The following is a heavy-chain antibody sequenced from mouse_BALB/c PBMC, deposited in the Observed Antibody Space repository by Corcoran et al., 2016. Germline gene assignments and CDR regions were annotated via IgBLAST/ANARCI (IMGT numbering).Heavy chain of an antibody. CDR2: INTHSGVP. CDR1: WSTFTTAG. V-gene: IGHV9-4*02. D-gene: IGHD2-14*01. J-gene: IGHJ1*01. Sequence: QIQLVQSGPELKNPGVTVRISCKASWSTFTTAGMRWVQKRPGKGLKWIGWINTHSGVPKYAEDFKGRFAFSLETSASTAYLQISNLKNEDTATYFCARGYADFDVWGAGTTVTVSS. CDR3: ARGYADFDV.